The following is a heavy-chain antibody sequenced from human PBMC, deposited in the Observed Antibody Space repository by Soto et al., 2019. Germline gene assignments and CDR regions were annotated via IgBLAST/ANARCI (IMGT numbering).Heavy chain of an antibody. Sequence: GSLSLSCAASGFTFSSYAMHWVRQAPGKGLEWVAVISYDGSNKYYADSVKGRFTISRENSKNTLYLQMNSLRAEDTAVYYCARDPEMATTTGPDYWGQGTLVTVSS. V-gene: IGHV3-30-3*01. CDR1: GFTFSSYA. D-gene: IGHD1-1*01. J-gene: IGHJ4*02. CDR3: ARDPEMATTTGPDY. CDR2: ISYDGSNK.